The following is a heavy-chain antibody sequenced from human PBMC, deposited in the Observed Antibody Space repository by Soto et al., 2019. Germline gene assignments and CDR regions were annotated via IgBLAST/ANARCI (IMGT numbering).Heavy chain of an antibody. J-gene: IGHJ5*02. CDR2: INPRGGST. CDR3: ARHGYYGSGPRGWFDP. V-gene: IGHV1-46*01. Sequence: AXVKVSCKASGYTFTSYYMHWVRQAPGQGLEWMGIINPRGGSTSNAQKFQGRVTMTRDTSTSTVYMELSSLRSMTAADTTIYYCARHGYYGSGPRGWFDPWGQGTLVTVSS. D-gene: IGHD3-10*01. CDR1: GYTFTSYY.